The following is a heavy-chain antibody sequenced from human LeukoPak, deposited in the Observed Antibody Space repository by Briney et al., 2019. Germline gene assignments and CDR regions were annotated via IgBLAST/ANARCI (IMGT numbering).Heavy chain of an antibody. J-gene: IGHJ4*02. V-gene: IGHV4-61*01. CDR3: ARDGSGSYYFDY. D-gene: IGHD1-26*01. CDR2: IYYSGST. CDR1: GGSIRSGSYY. Sequence: SETLSLTCSVSGGSIRSGSYYWSWIRQPPGKGLEWIGYIYYSGSTNYNPSLKSRVTISVDTSRNQFSLKLSSVTAADTAVYYCARDGSGSYYFDYWGQGTLVTVSS.